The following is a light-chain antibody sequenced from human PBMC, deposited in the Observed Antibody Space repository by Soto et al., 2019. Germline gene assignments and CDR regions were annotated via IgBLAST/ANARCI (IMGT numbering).Light chain of an antibody. V-gene: IGKV3-11*01. CDR1: QSVSSY. Sequence: EIVLTQSPATLSLSPGERATLSCRASQSVSSYLAWYQQKPGQAPRLLIYDASNRATGIPARFSGSGSGTDFTLTITSLEPEDFEVYYCQQRSNWPSTCGRGTKVEIK. CDR3: QQRSNWPST. J-gene: IGKJ4*01. CDR2: DAS.